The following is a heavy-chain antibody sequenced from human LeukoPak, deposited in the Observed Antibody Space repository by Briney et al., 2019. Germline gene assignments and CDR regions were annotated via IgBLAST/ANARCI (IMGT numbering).Heavy chain of an antibody. V-gene: IGHV4-34*01. CDR1: GGSFSGYY. Sequence: SETLSLTCAVYGGSFSGYYWSWIRQPPGKGLEWIGEINHSGSTNYSPSLKSRVAISVDTSKNQFSLKLSSVTAADTAVYYCARGPHYYDSSGYYLDYWGQGTLVTVSS. CDR3: ARGPHYYDSSGYYLDY. D-gene: IGHD3-22*01. J-gene: IGHJ4*02. CDR2: INHSGST.